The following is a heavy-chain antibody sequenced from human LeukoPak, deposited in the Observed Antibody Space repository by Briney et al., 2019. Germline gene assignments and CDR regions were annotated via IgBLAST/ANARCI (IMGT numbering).Heavy chain of an antibody. CDR2: ISGSGGST. V-gene: IGHV3-23*01. CDR3: AKGAFSSWCSVRWFDP. Sequence: PGGSLRLSCAASGFTFSSYAMSWVRQAPGKGLEWVSAISGSGGSTYYADSVKGRFTISRDNSKNTLYLQMNSLRAEDTAVYYCAKGAFSSWCSVRWFDPWGQGTLVTVSS. CDR1: GFTFSSYA. J-gene: IGHJ5*02. D-gene: IGHD6-13*01.